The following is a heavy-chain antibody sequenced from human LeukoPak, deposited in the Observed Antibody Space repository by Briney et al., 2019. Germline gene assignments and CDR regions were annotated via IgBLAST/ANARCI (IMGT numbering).Heavy chain of an antibody. J-gene: IGHJ3*02. CDR1: GGSFSGYY. D-gene: IGHD6-13*01. Sequence: PSETLSLTCAVYGGSFSGYYWSWIRQPPGKGLEWIGEINHSGSTNYNPSLKSRVTISVDTSKNQFSLKLSSVTAADTAVYYCARDQGGSSSWYHDGFDIWGQGTMVTVSS. CDR3: ARDQGGSSSWYHDGFDI. CDR2: INHSGST. V-gene: IGHV4-34*01.